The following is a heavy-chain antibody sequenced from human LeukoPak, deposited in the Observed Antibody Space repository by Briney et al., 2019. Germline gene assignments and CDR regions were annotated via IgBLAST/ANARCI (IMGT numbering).Heavy chain of an antibody. CDR2: ISGIGGST. CDR3: AKVWSSYYYYYMDV. CDR1: GFTFSTYG. J-gene: IGHJ6*03. Sequence: QAGGSLRLSCAASGFTFSTYGMSWVRQAPGKGLEWVSTISGIGGSTHYADSVKGRFTISRDNSKNTLYLQMNSLRAEDTAVYYCAKVWSSYYYYYMDVWGKGTTVTISS. D-gene: IGHD3-16*01. V-gene: IGHV3-23*01.